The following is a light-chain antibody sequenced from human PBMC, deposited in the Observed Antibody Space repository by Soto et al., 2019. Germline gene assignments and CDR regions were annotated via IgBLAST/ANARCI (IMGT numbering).Light chain of an antibody. V-gene: IGLV1-40*01. Sequence: QSVLTQPPSVSGAPGQRGTISCTGSSSNIGAGYDVHWYQQLPGTAPKLLIYGNSNRPSGVPDRFSGSKSGTSASLAITGLQAEDEADYYCQSYDSSLSGPKVFGTGTKLTVL. CDR2: GNS. J-gene: IGLJ1*01. CDR3: QSYDSSLSGPKV. CDR1: SSNIGAGYD.